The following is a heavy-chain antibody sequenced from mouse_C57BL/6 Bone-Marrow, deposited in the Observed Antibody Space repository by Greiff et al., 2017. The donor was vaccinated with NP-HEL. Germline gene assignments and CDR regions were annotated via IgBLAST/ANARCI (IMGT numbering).Heavy chain of an antibody. V-gene: IGHV1-80*01. CDR3: ARGSLFYYGSSLFDF. J-gene: IGHJ2*01. D-gene: IGHD1-1*01. CDR1: GYAFSSYW. CDR2: IYPGDGDT. Sequence: VQLQQSGAELVKPGASVKLSCKASGYAFSSYWMNWVKQRPGKGLEWIGQIYPGDGDTNYNGKFKGKATLTADKSSSPAYMQLSSLTSEDSAFYFCARGSLFYYGSSLFDFWGQGTTLTVSS.